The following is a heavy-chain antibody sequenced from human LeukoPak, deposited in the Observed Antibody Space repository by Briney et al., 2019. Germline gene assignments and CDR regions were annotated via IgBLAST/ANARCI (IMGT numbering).Heavy chain of an antibody. Sequence: GGSLRLSCAASGFTVRTNYMSWVRQAPGKGLEWVSVISGSGGATYYADSVKGRFTISRDNSKSTLYLQMNSLRAEDTAIYYCSRETPDFDYWGQGALVTVSS. CDR1: GFTVRTNY. J-gene: IGHJ4*02. CDR2: ISGSGGAT. V-gene: IGHV3-23*01. D-gene: IGHD2-2*01. CDR3: SRETPDFDY.